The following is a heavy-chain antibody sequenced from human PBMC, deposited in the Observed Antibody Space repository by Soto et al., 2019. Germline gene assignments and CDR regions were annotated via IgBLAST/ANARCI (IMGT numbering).Heavy chain of an antibody. CDR2: ISAYSGNT. Sequence: QVQLVQSGAEVKKPGASVKVSCKASGYTFTTYGISWVRQAPGQGLEWVGWISAYSGNTKYAQKLQGRVTVTTDTSTSTAYMEVRRLRSDATAVYYCARGRYGDYWGQGTLVTTSS. V-gene: IGHV1-18*01. CDR1: GYTFTTYG. D-gene: IGHD4-17*01. J-gene: IGHJ4*02. CDR3: ARGRYGDY.